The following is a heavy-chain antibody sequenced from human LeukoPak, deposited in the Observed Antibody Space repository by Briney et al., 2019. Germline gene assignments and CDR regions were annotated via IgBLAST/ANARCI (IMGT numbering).Heavy chain of an antibody. J-gene: IGHJ4*02. CDR3: ARRPHCSTTSCYDFDY. CDR1: GYSFTSYW. D-gene: IGHD2-2*01. Sequence: PGESPKISCKGSGYSFTSYWIGWVRQMPGKGLEWMGIIYPVDSDTRYSPSFQGQVTISADKSISTAYLQWSSLKASDTAMYYCARRPHCSTTSCYDFDYWGQGTLVSVSS. V-gene: IGHV5-51*01. CDR2: IYPVDSDT.